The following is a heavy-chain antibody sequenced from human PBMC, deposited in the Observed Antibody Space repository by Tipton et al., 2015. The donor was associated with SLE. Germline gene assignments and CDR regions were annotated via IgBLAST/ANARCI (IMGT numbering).Heavy chain of an antibody. J-gene: IGHJ3*02. V-gene: IGHV4-39*07. CDR2: IYYSGST. CDR3: ARTTYFYGSGSYHPYDAFDI. Sequence: TLSLTCTVSGGSISSSSYYWGWIRQPPGKGLEWIGSIYYSGSTYYNPSLESRVTISVDTSKNQFSLKLSSVTAADTAVYYCARTTYFYGSGSYHPYDAFDIWGQGTMVTVSP. CDR1: GGSISSSSYY. D-gene: IGHD3-10*01.